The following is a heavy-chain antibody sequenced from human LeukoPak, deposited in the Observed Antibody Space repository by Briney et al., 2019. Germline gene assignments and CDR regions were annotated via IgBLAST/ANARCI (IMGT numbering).Heavy chain of an antibody. CDR3: ARDLFRVRGWNYYDSSGPHAFDI. Sequence: VASVKVSCKASGGTFSSYAISWVRQAPGQGLEWMGGIIPIFGTANYAQKFQGRVTITTDESTSTVYMELSSLRSEDTAVYYCARDLFRVRGWNYYDSSGPHAFDIWGQGTMVTVSS. J-gene: IGHJ3*02. CDR2: IIPIFGTA. V-gene: IGHV1-69*05. D-gene: IGHD3-22*01. CDR1: GGTFSSYA.